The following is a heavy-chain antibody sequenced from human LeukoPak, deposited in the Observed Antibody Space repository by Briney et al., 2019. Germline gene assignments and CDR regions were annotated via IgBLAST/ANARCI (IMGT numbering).Heavy chain of an antibody. J-gene: IGHJ4*02. Sequence: GGSLRLSCAASGFTFSSYSMNWVRQAPRKGLEWVSSISSSSSYIYYADSVKGRFIISRDNAQNSLFLQMNSLRAEDTAVYYCVRDQGGAVSYWGQGTLVTVSS. D-gene: IGHD3-16*01. CDR3: VRDQGGAVSY. V-gene: IGHV3-21*01. CDR1: GFTFSSYS. CDR2: ISSSSSYI.